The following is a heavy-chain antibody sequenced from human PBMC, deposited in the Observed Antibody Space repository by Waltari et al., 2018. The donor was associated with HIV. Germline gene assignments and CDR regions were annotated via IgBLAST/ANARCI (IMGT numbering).Heavy chain of an antibody. D-gene: IGHD4-17*01. CDR3: TRGYGDFWGMD. J-gene: IGHJ4*02. V-gene: IGHV3-73*02. CDR1: GFTFFGSA. Sequence: VQLVESGGDLVQPGGSLTLSCAASGFTFFGSAMRWVRPASGKGLEWVGHIRSQGNNFATAYTASVKGMFTISRDESKNTAYRHMNSLTTDDTALYFCTRGYGDFWGMDWSQGTLVTVSS. CDR2: IRSQGNNFAT.